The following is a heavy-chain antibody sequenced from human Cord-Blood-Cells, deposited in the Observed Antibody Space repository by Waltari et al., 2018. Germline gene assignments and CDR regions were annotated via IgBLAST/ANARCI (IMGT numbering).Heavy chain of an antibody. Sequence: QVQLVESGGGVVQPGRSLRLSCAASGFTFSSYGLHWVRQAPGKGLEWVAVIWYDGSNKYYADSVKGRFTISRDNSKNTLYLQMNSLRAEDTAVYYCARQNWGSDAFDIWGQGTMVTVSS. D-gene: IGHD7-27*01. CDR2: IWYDGSNK. J-gene: IGHJ3*02. CDR3: ARQNWGSDAFDI. V-gene: IGHV3-33*01. CDR1: GFTFSSYG.